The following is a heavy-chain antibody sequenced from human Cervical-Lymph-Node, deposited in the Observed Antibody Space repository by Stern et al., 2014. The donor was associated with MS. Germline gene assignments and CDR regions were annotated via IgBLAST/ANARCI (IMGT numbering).Heavy chain of an antibody. J-gene: IGHJ4*02. D-gene: IGHD6-13*01. CDR2: ISAYNGNT. CDR1: GYTFTIYG. V-gene: IGHV1-18*01. CDR3: ARDLGGRSSSWYQEY. Sequence: QVQLVESGAEVKKPGASVKVSCKASGYTFTIYGISWVRQAPGQGLEWMGWISAYNGNTNYAQKFQGRVTMTTDTSTSTAYMELRSLRSDDTAVYYCARDLGGRSSSWYQEYWGQGTLVTVSS.